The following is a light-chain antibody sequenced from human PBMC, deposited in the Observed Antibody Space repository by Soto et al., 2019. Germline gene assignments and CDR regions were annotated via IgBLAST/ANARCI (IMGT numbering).Light chain of an antibody. CDR2: EGS. CDR1: SSDVGSYNH. V-gene: IGLV2-23*01. CDR3: CSYAGSSRL. Sequence: QSALTQPASVSGSPGQSITISCTGTSSDVGSYNHVSWYQQHPGKAPKLMIYEGSKRPSGVSNRFSGSKSGNTASLTISGLQAEDEADYYCCSYAGSSRLFGGGTKLTVL. J-gene: IGLJ2*01.